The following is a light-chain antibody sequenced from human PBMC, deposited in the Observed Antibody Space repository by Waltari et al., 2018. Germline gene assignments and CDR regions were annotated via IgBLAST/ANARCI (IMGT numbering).Light chain of an antibody. V-gene: IGKV3-20*01. J-gene: IGKJ1*01. CDR2: GAS. CDR3: QHYVRLPVA. Sequence: SPGERATLSCRASENVRTALAWYQQKPGQAPRLLIFGASNRAIGIPDRFSGGGSGTDFSLTISRLEPADFAVYFCQHYVRLPVAFG. CDR1: ENVRTA.